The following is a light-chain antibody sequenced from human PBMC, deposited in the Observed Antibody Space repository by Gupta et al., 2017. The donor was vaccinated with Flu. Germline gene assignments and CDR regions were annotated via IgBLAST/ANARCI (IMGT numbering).Light chain of an antibody. J-gene: IGLJ2*01. CDR3: CSYAGRYTLG. CDR1: SSDVGGYNY. CDR2: DVT. Sequence: QSALTQPRSVSGSPGQSVTISCTGTSSDVGGYNYVSWYQQHPGKAPKVIIYDVTKRPAGVPDRFSGSKSGNTASLTISGLQAEDEADYYCCSYAGRYTLGFGGGNKLNVL. V-gene: IGLV2-11*01.